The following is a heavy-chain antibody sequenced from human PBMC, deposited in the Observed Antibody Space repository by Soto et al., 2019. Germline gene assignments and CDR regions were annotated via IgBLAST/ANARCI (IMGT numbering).Heavy chain of an antibody. CDR1: GFTFSSYA. V-gene: IGHV3-30-3*01. J-gene: IGHJ4*02. Sequence: GSLRLSCAASGFTFSSYAMHWVRQAPGKGLEWVAVISYDGSNKYYADSVKGRFTISRDNSKNTLYLQMNSLRAEDTAVYYCARWSSSPDPRRRPYFDYWGQGTLVTVSS. CDR3: ARWSSSPDPRRRPYFDY. CDR2: ISYDGSNK.